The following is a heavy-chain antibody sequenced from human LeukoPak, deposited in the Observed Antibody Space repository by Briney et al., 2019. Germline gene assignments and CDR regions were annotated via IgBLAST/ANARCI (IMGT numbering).Heavy chain of an antibody. V-gene: IGHV4-39*01. CDR1: GGSISASSHY. CDR3: ARRAYRAWFDP. D-gene: IGHD3-16*01. CDR2: VYYTGSI. J-gene: IGHJ5*02. Sequence: PSETLSLTCSVSGGSISASSHYWAWVRQPPGKGLEWIGSVYYTGSIRYNTSLKSRVTISVDMSKNDLFLTLSSVTAPDTAFYYCARRAYRAWFDPWGQGILVTVSP.